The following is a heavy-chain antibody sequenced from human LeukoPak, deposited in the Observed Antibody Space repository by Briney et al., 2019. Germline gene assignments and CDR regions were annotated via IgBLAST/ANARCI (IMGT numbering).Heavy chain of an antibody. CDR3: ARDFFAFGGVIALLDY. D-gene: IGHD3-16*02. J-gene: IGHJ4*02. V-gene: IGHV3-7*01. CDR1: GFTFSTYW. Sequence: GGSLRLSCAASGFTFSTYWMSWVRQAPGKGLEWVANIKQDGSEEYYVDSVKGRFTFSRDNAKNSLYLQMNSLRAEDTAVYYCARDFFAFGGVIALLDYWGQGTLVTVSS. CDR2: IKQDGSEE.